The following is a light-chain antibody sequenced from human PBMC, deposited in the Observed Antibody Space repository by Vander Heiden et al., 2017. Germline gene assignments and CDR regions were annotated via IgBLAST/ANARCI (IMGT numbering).Light chain of an antibody. CDR1: SSDVGGYNY. Sequence: QSALTQPASVSGSPGQSITIPCTGTSSDVGGYNYVSWYQQPPGKAPKLMLYEVSNRPSGVSNRFSGSKSGNTASLTISGLQAEDEADYYCSSYTSSSTFYVFGTGTKVTVL. CDR3: SSYTSSSTFYV. J-gene: IGLJ1*01. V-gene: IGLV2-14*01. CDR2: EVS.